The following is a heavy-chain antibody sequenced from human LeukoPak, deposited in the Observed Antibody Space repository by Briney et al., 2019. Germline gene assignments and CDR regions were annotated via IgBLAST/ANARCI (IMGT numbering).Heavy chain of an antibody. CDR1: GFTFSSYS. Sequence: GGSLRLSCAASGFTFSSYSMNWVRQAPGKGLEWVAFIRYDGSNKYYADSVKGRFTISRDNSKNTLYLQMNSLRAEDTAVCYCAPIAAAGTGRYMDVWGKGTTVTVSS. CDR2: IRYDGSNK. J-gene: IGHJ6*03. V-gene: IGHV3-30*02. D-gene: IGHD6-13*01. CDR3: APIAAAGTGRYMDV.